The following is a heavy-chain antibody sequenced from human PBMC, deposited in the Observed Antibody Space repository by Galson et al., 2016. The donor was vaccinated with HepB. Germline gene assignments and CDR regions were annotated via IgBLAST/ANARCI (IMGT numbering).Heavy chain of an antibody. J-gene: IGHJ4*02. CDR3: ARDSGVGDCYSTSCPRGNYFDY. D-gene: IGHD2-2*01. Sequence: SLRLSCAASGFNFTRYAMSWVRQAPGKGLEWVAVTSYDGSTKFYADSVKGRFTISRDNSKNTLSLQMNSLRAEDTAVYYCARDSGVGDCYSTSCPRGNYFDYWGQGTLVTVSS. CDR2: TSYDGSTK. CDR1: GFNFTRYA. V-gene: IGHV3-30-3*01.